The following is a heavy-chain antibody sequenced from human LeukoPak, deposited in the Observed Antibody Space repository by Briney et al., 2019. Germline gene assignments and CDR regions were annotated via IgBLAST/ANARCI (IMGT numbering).Heavy chain of an antibody. CDR3: ARIGLAAAGT. D-gene: IGHD6-13*01. V-gene: IGHV4-39*07. J-gene: IGHJ5*02. CDR1: GGSISSSSYY. Sequence: SETLSLTCTVSGGSISSSSYYWGWIRQPPGKGLEWIGSIYYSGSTYYNPSLKSRVTISVDTSKNQFSLKLSSVTAADTAVYYCARIGLAAAGTWGQGTLVTVSS. CDR2: IYYSGST.